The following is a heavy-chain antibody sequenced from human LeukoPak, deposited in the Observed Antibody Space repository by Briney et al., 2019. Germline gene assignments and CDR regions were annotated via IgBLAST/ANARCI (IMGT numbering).Heavy chain of an antibody. CDR3: AKTTPGYDY. CDR2: ISESGDTT. J-gene: IGHJ4*02. D-gene: IGHD1-1*01. Sequence: VGSLRLSCAASGFTFSDFAMSWVRQAPGKGLEWVSAISESGDTTFYADSVKGRFTISRDNSKNTLYLQMNSLRAEDTAVYYCAKTTPGYDYWGKGTLVTVSS. CDR1: GFTFSDFA. V-gene: IGHV3-23*01.